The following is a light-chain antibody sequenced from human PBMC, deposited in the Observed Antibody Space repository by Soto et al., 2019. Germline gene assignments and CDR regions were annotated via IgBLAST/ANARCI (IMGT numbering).Light chain of an antibody. V-gene: IGKV3-15*01. CDR3: QHYKMYSPWT. Sequence: EIVVTQCRATLSVSPGERATHTCRASQSVSSNLAWYQQKPGQAPRLLIYGASTRATGIPARFSGSGSGTEFTLTISSLQPDDFATYYCQHYKMYSPWTFGQGTKVDIK. J-gene: IGKJ1*01. CDR1: QSVSSN. CDR2: GAS.